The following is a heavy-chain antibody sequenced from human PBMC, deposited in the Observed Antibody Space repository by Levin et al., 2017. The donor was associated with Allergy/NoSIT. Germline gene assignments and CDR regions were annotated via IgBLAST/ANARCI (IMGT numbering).Heavy chain of an antibody. V-gene: IGHV3-30*18. CDR3: AKVIQLWSIHTAFDS. CDR2: ISYDGSNK. CDR1: GFTFSSYA. Sequence: SGGSLRLSCAASGFTFSSYAMHWVRQAPGKGLEWVALISYDGSNKYYADSAKGRFTISRDNSKNTLYLQMNSLRAEDTAVYYCAKVIQLWSIHTAFDSWGQGTLVTVSS. J-gene: IGHJ3*02. D-gene: IGHD5-18*01.